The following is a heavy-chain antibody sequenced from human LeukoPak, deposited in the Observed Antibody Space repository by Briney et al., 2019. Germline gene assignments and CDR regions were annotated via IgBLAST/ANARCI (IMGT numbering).Heavy chain of an antibody. CDR1: GYTFTGYY. D-gene: IGHD3-10*01. CDR2: INPNSGGT. V-gene: IGHV1-2*02. Sequence: ASVKVSCKASGYTFTGYYMHWVRQAPGQGLEWMGWINPNSGGTNYAQKFQGRVTMTTDTSTSTAYMELRSLRSDDTAVYYCARDAHYYGSGSNFDYWGQGTLVTVSS. CDR3: ARDAHYYGSGSNFDY. J-gene: IGHJ4*02.